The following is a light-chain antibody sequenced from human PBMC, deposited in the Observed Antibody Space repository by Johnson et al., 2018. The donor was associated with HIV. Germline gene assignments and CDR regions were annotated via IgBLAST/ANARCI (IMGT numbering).Light chain of an antibody. Sequence: QSVLTQPPSVSAAPGQKVTFSCSGSTSNIGNNDVSWYRHLPGTAPKLLIYDNYKRPSGIPDRFSGSKSGTSATLDITGLQTGDEADYYCGTWDSSLSAFVFGTGTNVTVL. V-gene: IGLV1-51*01. CDR3: GTWDSSLSAFV. CDR1: TSNIGNND. CDR2: DNY. J-gene: IGLJ1*01.